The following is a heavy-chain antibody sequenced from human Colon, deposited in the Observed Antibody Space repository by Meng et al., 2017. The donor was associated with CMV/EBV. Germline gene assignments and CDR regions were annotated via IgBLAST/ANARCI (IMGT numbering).Heavy chain of an antibody. J-gene: IGHJ6*02. Sequence: GESLKISCAASGFTFSTYSMNWVRQAPGKGLEWVSSISSGGSYIYYADSMKGRFTISRDNAKNSLYLQMNSLRAEDTAVYYCARGYCSSTSCPQVDYYYGMDVWGQGTTVTVSS. CDR3: ARGYCSSTSCPQVDYYYGMDV. CDR2: ISSGGSYI. CDR1: GFTFSTYS. D-gene: IGHD2-2*01. V-gene: IGHV3-21*01.